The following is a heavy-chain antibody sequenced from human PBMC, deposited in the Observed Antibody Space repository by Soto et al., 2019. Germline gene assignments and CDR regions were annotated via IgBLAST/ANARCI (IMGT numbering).Heavy chain of an antibody. CDR1: GFTFSSYA. CDR2: ISGSGGST. Sequence: EVQLLESGGGLVQPGGSLRLSCAASGFTFSSYAMIWVRQAPGKGLEWVSAISGSGGSTYYAESVKGRLTSSRDNSKNTLYLKMNSLRAEDTAVYDCAKDLPRYYYDSSGPIWGQGTLVTVSS. D-gene: IGHD3-22*01. CDR3: AKDLPRYYYDSSGPI. V-gene: IGHV3-23*01. J-gene: IGHJ4*02.